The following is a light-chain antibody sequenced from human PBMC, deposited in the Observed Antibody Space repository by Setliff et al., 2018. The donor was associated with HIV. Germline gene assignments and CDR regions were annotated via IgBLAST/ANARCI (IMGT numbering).Light chain of an antibody. J-gene: IGLJ1*01. CDR3: CSYAGSYTYG. V-gene: IGLV2-11*01. CDR1: SSDVGGYNY. CDR2: DVS. Sequence: SVLTQPRSVSGSPGQSVTISCTGTSSDVGGYNYVSWYQQHPGKAPKLMIHDVSKRPSGVPDRFSGSKSGNTASLTISGLQAEDEADYYCCSYAGSYTYGFGTGTKVTVL.